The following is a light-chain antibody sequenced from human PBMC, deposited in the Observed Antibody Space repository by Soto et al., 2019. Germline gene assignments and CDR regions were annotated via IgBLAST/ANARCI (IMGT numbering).Light chain of an antibody. Sequence: DIQMTPSPSSLSASVGDRVTITCRASQSISSYLNWYQQKPGKAPKLLIYAASSLQSGVPSRFSGSGSGTDFTLTISSLQPEDVATYYCQQSYSTPQLTFGGGTKVEIK. CDR3: QQSYSTPQLT. CDR2: AAS. J-gene: IGKJ4*01. CDR1: QSISSY. V-gene: IGKV1-39*01.